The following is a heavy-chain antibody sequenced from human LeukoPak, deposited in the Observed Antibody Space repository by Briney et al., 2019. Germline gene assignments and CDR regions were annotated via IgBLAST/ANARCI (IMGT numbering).Heavy chain of an antibody. V-gene: IGHV3-7*03. CDR3: ATLPYGSGGDYFDY. D-gene: IGHD3-10*01. J-gene: IGHJ4*02. Sequence: GGSLRLSCAASGFTFSIYSMNWVRQAPGKGLEWVANIKEDRFEQDYVDSVRGRFTISRDNAQSSLYLQMNSLRAEDTAVYYCATLPYGSGGDYFDYWGQGTLVTVSS. CDR1: GFTFSIYS. CDR2: IKEDRFEQ.